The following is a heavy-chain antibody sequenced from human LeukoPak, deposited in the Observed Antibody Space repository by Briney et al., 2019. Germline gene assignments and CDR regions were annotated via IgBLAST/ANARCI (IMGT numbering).Heavy chain of an antibody. CDR1: GGTFSSYA. J-gene: IGHJ6*02. CDR3: ASGTPEFITMVRGVYYYYGMDV. Sequence: SVKVSCKASGGTFSSYAISWVRQAPGQGREWMGRIIPILGIANYAQKFQGRVTITADKSTSTAYMELSSLRSEDTAVYYCASGTPEFITMVRGVYYYYGMDVWGQGTTVTVSS. CDR2: IIPILGIA. D-gene: IGHD3-10*01. V-gene: IGHV1-69*04.